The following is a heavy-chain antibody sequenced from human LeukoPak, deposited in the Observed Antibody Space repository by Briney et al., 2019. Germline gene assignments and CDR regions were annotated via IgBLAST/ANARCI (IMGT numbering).Heavy chain of an antibody. CDR1: GGSISSSSYY. V-gene: IGHV4-39*01. CDR3: AVDIDMYSSGSY. Sequence: SETLSLTCTVSGGSISSSSYYWGWIRQPPGKGLEWIGSIYYSGSTYYNPSLKSRVTISVDTSKNQFSLKLSSVTAADTAVYYCAVDIDMYSSGSYWGQGTLVTVSS. CDR2: IYYSGST. J-gene: IGHJ4*02. D-gene: IGHD6-19*01.